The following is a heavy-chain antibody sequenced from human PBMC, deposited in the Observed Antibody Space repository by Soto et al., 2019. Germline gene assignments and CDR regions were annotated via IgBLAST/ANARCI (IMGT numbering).Heavy chain of an antibody. Sequence: EVQLVESGGGLVQAGGSLRLSCAGSGFSLSNYWMNWVRQAPGKGLEWVAYISRDGSEQTYVDSVKGRFTISRDNAKNSLFLQMDSLRGGDTAVYYLAKGFGDGYYGGPDWWGQGTLVTVSS. CDR2: ISRDGSEQ. D-gene: IGHD3-3*01. CDR3: AKGFGDGYYGGPDW. J-gene: IGHJ4*02. CDR1: GFSLSNYW. V-gene: IGHV3-7*01.